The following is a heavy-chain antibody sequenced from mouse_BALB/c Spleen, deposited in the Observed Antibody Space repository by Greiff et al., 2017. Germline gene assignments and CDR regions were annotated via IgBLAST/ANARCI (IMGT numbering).Heavy chain of an antibody. V-gene: IGHV1-7*01. CDR3: ARSDD. J-gene: IGHJ2*01. CDR1: GFNFNSYW. Sequence: QVQLQQSGAELAKPGASVKMSCKASGFNFNSYWMHWVKQRPGQGLEWIGYINPSTGYTEYNQKFKDKATLTADKSSSTAYMQLSSLTSEDSAVYYCARSDDWGQGTTLTVSS. CDR2: INPSTGYT.